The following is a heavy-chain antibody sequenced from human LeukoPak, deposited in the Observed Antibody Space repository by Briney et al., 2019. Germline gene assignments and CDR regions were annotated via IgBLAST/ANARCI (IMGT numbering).Heavy chain of an antibody. CDR2: ISAYGGST. CDR3: ARMPSTEIYYSYYMDV. V-gene: IGHV3-23*01. J-gene: IGHJ6*03. Sequence: QPGGSLRLSCGDSEFSLRSYTMNWVRQAAGKGLEWVSGISAYGGSTYYADSVKGRFTISRDDSNNTLYLQMDSLGTEDTAVYYCARMPSTEIYYSYYMDVWGKGTTVTVSS. D-gene: IGHD2-2*01. CDR1: EFSLRSYT.